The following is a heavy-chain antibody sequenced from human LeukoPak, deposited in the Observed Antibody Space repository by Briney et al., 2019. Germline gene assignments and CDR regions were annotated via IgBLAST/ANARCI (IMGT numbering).Heavy chain of an antibody. V-gene: IGHV4-39*07. J-gene: IGHJ3*01. CDR1: GGSISSNTYY. CDR2: INYSGTT. Sequence: PSETLSLTCSVSGGSISSNTYYWGWIRQPPGKGLEWIATINYSGTTHYNPSLKSRVTISADTSNNQLSLKLNSLTAADTAVYYCARISSSNWYNERGAFDVWGQGTMVTVSS. CDR3: ARISSSNWYNERGAFDV. D-gene: IGHD6-13*01.